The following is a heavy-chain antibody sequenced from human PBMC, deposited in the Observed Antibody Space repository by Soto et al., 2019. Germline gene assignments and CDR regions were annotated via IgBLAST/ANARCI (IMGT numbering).Heavy chain of an antibody. CDR3: ARGHLWLED. J-gene: IGHJ4*02. CDR2: IYYSGTT. CDR1: GVSLSGFY. Sequence: SETLSLTCAVSGVSLSGFYWSWIRQSPGKELEYIGYIYYSGTTYYNPSLKSRVTVSLDSSKNQFSLEVTSVTAADTAVYYCARGHLWLEDWGQGTLVTVSS. D-gene: IGHD3-3*01. V-gene: IGHV4-59*01.